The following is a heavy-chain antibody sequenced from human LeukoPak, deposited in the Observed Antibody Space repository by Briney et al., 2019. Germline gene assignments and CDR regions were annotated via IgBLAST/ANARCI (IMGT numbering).Heavy chain of an antibody. J-gene: IGHJ4*02. CDR1: GFTFNTYG. CDR2: ISHDGSYK. Sequence: PGGSLRLSCAASGFTFNTYGMHWVRQAPGKGLEWVAVISHDGSYKYYTDSVKGRFTISRDNSRNTLFLQMNSLRPEDTAVYYCARDTEYYFDYWGQGTLVTVSS. V-gene: IGHV3-30*03. CDR3: ARDTEYYFDY.